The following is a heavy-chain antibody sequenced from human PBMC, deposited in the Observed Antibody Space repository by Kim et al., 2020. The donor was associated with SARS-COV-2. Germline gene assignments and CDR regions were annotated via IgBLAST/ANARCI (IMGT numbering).Heavy chain of an antibody. Sequence: GGSLRLSCAASGFTFSNYAMSWVRQAPGKGLEWVSGISYSGSNKYYADSVKGRFTISRDNSNNTLSLQMNILRAEDTAVYYCARVAGGCCFDSLGHGSL. V-gene: IGHV3-23*01. J-gene: IGHJ4*03. CDR3: ARVAGGCCFDS. D-gene: IGHD1-26*01. CDR2: ISYSGSNK. CDR1: GFTFSNYA.